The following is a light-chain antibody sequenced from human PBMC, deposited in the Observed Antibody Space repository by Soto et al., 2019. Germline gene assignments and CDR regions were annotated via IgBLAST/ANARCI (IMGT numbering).Light chain of an antibody. CDR3: QRYGNLPLT. CDR1: QDISNY. J-gene: IGKJ4*01. CDR2: GAS. V-gene: IGKV1-33*01. Sequence: DIQMTQSPSSLSASVGDRVTITCQASQDISNYLNWYQQKPGKAPKLLIYGASSLETGVPSRFSGSGSGTDFTFTISSLQPEDIAVYYCQRYGNLPLTFGGGTKVEIK.